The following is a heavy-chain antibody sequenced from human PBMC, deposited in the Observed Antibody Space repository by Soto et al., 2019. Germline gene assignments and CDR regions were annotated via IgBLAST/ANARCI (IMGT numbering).Heavy chain of an antibody. CDR3: ASDKKGILTGYEYYYYVMDV. J-gene: IGHJ6*02. V-gene: IGHV4-59*01. D-gene: IGHD3-9*01. CDR1: GGPISSYY. Sequence: PSETLSLTCTVSGGPISSYYWSWIRQPPGKGLEWIGYIYYSGSTNYNPSLKSRVTISVDTSKNQFSLKLSSVTAADTAVYYCASDKKGILTGYEYYYYVMDVGGQGTTVT. CDR2: IYYSGST.